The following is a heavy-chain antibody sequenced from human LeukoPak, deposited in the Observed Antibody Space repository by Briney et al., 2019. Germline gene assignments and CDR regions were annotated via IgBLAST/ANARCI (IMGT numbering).Heavy chain of an antibody. CDR3: AKDFHY. CDR1: GFTFSSYG. J-gene: IGHJ4*02. V-gene: IGHV3-30*02. CDR2: IWFGGSSK. Sequence: PGGSLRLSCAASGFTFSSYGMHWVRQAPGKGLEWVAVIWFGGSSKDYADSVKGRFTISRDNSKNTLYLQMNSLRAEDTAAYYCAKDFHYWGQGTLVTVSS.